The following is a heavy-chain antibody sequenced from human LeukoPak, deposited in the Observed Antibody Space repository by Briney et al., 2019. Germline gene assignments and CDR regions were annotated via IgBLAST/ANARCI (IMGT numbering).Heavy chain of an antibody. V-gene: IGHV1-2*02. D-gene: IGHD6-6*01. CDR3: ARVSSSLEFDY. J-gene: IGHJ4*02. CDR1: GSTFTGYY. CDR2: INPNSGGT. Sequence: ASVKLSCKASGSTFTGYYMHWVRQTPGQGPEWMGWINPNSGGTNYAQKFQGRVTMTRDTSISTAYMELSRLRSDDTAVYYCARVSSSLEFDYWGQGTLVTVSS.